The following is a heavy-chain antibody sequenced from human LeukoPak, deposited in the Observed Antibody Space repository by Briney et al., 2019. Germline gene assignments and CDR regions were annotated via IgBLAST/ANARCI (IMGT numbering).Heavy chain of an antibody. CDR1: GYTFTSYG. J-gene: IGHJ4*02. CDR2: ISAYNGNT. V-gene: IGHV1-18*01. CDR3: ATGPGVYFDY. D-gene: IGHD7-27*01. Sequence: GASVTVSCTASGYTFTSYGISWVRQAPGQGLEWMGWISAYNGNTNYAQKLQGRVTMTTDTSTSTAYMELRSLRSNDTAVYYCATGPGVYFDYWGQGTLVTVSS.